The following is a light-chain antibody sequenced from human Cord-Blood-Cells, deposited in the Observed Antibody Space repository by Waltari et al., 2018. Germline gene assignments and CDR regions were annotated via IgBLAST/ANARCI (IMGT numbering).Light chain of an antibody. V-gene: IGKV1D-43*01. J-gene: IGKJ3*01. CDR2: YAS. Sequence: AIRMTQSPFSLSASVGDRVTITCWASQGISSYLAWYQQKPAKAPKLFIYYASSLQSVVPSRFSGSGSGTDYTLTISSLQPEDFATYYCQQYYSTPRFTFGPGTKVDIK. CDR3: QQYYSTPRFT. CDR1: QGISSY.